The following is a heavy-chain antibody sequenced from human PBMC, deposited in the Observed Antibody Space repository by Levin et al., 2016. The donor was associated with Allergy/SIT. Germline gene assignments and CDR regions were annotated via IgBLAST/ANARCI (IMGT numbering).Heavy chain of an antibody. V-gene: IGHV1-2*02. D-gene: IGHD2-21*01. Sequence: ASMKVSCKTSGYTFIAYFIHWVRQAPGQGLEWVGRVDPYSGDTKHAQNFQGRVTMTRDTSSSTASMELNRLRSDDTAVYYCARDGGDGNPHDWGQGTLVTVFS. J-gene: IGHJ4*02. CDR1: GYTFIAYF. CDR3: ARDGGDGNPHD. CDR2: VDPYSGDT.